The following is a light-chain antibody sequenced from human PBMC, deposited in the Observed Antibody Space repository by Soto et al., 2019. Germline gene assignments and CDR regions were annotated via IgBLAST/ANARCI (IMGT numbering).Light chain of an antibody. J-gene: IGKJ2*01. CDR1: QSLLHSDGETY. Sequence: DIVLTQTPLSSPVTLGQPASISCRSSQSLLHSDGETYVSWLQQRSGQPPRLLIYKISNRFSGVPDRFSGSGEGTDFTLQISRGEAEDVGIYYCMPATEYPQYTFGQGTKLEIK. CDR3: MPATEYPQYT. V-gene: IGKV2-24*01. CDR2: KIS.